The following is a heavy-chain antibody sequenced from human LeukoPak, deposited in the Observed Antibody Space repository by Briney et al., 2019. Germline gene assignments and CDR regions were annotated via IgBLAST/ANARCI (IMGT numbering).Heavy chain of an antibody. Sequence: PGGSLRLSCAASGFTFSSYSMNWVRQAPGKGLEWVSAISGSGGSTYYADSVKGRFTISRDNSRNTLYLQMNSLRAEDTAVYYCAKDVDTVTGYFDYWGQGTLVTVSS. CDR1: GFTFSSYS. D-gene: IGHD5-18*01. CDR2: ISGSGGST. V-gene: IGHV3-23*01. J-gene: IGHJ4*02. CDR3: AKDVDTVTGYFDY.